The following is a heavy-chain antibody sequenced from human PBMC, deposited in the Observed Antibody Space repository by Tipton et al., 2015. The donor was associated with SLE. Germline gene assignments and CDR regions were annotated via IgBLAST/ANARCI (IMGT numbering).Heavy chain of an antibody. CDR3: ARDPDLQLCSGTTCPDAFDI. D-gene: IGHD2-2*01. J-gene: IGHJ3*02. V-gene: IGHV4-39*07. Sequence: GLVKPSETLSLTCTVSGGSVSSRDYYWGWIRQPPGKGLEWIGTVYYRGTSYSNPSLKSRATMSVDTSKSQFSLRLNSVTAADTAIYYCARDPDLQLCSGTTCPDAFDIWGQGTMVTVSS. CDR2: VYYRGTS. CDR1: GGSVSSRDYY.